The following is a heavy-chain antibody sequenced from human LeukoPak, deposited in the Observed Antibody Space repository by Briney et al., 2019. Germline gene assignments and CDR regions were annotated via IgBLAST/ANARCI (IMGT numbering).Heavy chain of an antibody. CDR3: ARDRGDYSNYRGFDY. J-gene: IGHJ4*02. CDR1: GFTFYDYG. CDR2: INWDGGST. Sequence: GGSLRLSCAASGFTFYDYGMGWVRQAPGKGLEWVSGINWDGGSTGYADSVKGRFTISRDNAKNSLYLQMNSLRAEDTALYHCARDRGDYSNYRGFDYWGQGTLVTVSS. D-gene: IGHD4-11*01. V-gene: IGHV3-20*01.